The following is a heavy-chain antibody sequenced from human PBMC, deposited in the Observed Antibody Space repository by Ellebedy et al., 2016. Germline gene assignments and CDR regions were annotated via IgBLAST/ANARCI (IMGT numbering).Heavy chain of an antibody. J-gene: IGHJ5*02. V-gene: IGHV1-24*01. CDR2: FDPEDGET. CDR3: AKLVVPAAMSPS. CDR1: GYTLTELS. Sequence: ASVKVSCXVSGYTLTELSMHWVRQAPGKGLEWMGGFDPEDGETIYAQKFQGRVTMTEDTSTDTAYMELSSLRSEDTAVYYCAKLVVPAAMSPSWGQGTLVTVSS. D-gene: IGHD2-2*01.